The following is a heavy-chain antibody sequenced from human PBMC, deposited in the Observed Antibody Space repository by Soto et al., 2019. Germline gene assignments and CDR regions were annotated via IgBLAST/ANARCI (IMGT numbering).Heavy chain of an antibody. V-gene: IGHV1-69*08. CDR1: GGTFSSYT. Sequence: QVQLVQSGAEVKKPGSSVKVSCKASGGTFSSYTINWVRQAPGQGLEWMGRIIPIFGMANYAQKFQGRVTITADESTSTANMQLSSLRSEDTGLYYCAREEAQYQLLHSYYDMAVWGKGTTVTVPS. J-gene: IGHJ6*03. CDR3: AREEAQYQLLHSYYDMAV. CDR2: IIPIFGMA. D-gene: IGHD2-2*01.